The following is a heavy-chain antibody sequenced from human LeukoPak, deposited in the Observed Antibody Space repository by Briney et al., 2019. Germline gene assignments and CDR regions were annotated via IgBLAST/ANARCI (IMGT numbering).Heavy chain of an antibody. CDR1: GGTFSSYA. D-gene: IGHD3-22*01. CDR3: ARYSDYYDSSGYYLDY. CDR2: IIPIFGTA. Sequence: GASVKVSCKASGGTFSSYAISWVRQAPGQGLEWMGGIIPIFGTANYAQKFQGRVTITTDESTSTAYMELSSLRSEETAVYYCARYSDYYDSSGYYLDYWGQGTLVTVSS. J-gene: IGHJ4*02. V-gene: IGHV1-69*05.